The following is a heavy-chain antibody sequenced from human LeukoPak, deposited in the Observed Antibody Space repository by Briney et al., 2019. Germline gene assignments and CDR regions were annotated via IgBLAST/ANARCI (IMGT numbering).Heavy chain of an antibody. CDR1: GYTFTGYY. CDR2: INPNSGGT. J-gene: IGHJ6*03. V-gene: IGHV1-2*02. Sequence: GASVKVSCKASGYTFTGYYMHWVRQAPGQGLEWMGWINPNSGGTNYAQKFQGRVTMTRDTSISTAYMELSRLRSDDTAVYYCARVREYCTNGVCSGPWPYYYYYYMDVWGKGTTVTVSS. D-gene: IGHD2-8*01. CDR3: ARVREYCTNGVCSGPWPYYYYYYMDV.